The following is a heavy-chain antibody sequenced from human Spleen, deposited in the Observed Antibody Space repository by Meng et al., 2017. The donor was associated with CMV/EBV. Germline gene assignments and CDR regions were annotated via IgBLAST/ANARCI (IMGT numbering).Heavy chain of an antibody. J-gene: IGHJ4*02. D-gene: IGHD2-2*01. CDR1: GGSISSSSYY. CDR2: IYYSGST. V-gene: IGHV4-39*07. Sequence: SETLSLTCTVSGGSISSSSYYWGWIRQPPGKGLEWIGSIYYSGSTYYNPSLKSRVTISVDTSKNQFSLKLSSVTAADTAVYYCVRVRGEVDCSSTSCYSAGFDYWGQGTLVTVSS. CDR3: VRVRGEVDCSSTSCYSAGFDY.